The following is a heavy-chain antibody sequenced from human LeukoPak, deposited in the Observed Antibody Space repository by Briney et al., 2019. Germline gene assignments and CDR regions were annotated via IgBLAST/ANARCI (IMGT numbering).Heavy chain of an antibody. D-gene: IGHD2-21*02. CDR3: ARGRRTAVVTDFDY. CDR1: GGSISSYY. CDR2: IYYSGST. J-gene: IGHJ4*02. Sequence: SETLSLTCTVSGGSISSYYWNWIRQPPGKGLEWIGYIYYSGSTNYNPSLKSRVTISVDTSKNQFSLKLSSVTAADTAVYYCARGRRTAVVTDFDYWGQGTLVTVSP. V-gene: IGHV4-59*01.